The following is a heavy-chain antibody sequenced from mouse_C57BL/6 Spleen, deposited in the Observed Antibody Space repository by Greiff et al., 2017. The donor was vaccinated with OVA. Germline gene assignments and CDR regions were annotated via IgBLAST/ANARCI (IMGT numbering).Heavy chain of an antibody. J-gene: IGHJ1*03. CDR2: INPGSGGT. D-gene: IGHD2-5*01. V-gene: IGHV1-54*01. Sequence: VKLQQSGAELVRPGTSVKVSCKASGYAFTNYLLEWVKQRPGQGLEWIGVINPGSGGTNYNEKFKGKATLTADKSSSTAYMQLSSLTSEDSAVYFCARGDSNYEGYFDVWGTGTTVTVSS. CDR3: ARGDSNYEGYFDV. CDR1: GYAFTNYL.